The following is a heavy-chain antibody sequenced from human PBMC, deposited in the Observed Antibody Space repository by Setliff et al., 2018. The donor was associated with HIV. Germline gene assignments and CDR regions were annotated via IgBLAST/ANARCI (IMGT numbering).Heavy chain of an antibody. J-gene: IGHJ6*03. V-gene: IGHV3-30*02. Sequence: GESLKISCAASGFTFSSYGMHWVRQAPGKGLEWVTFIRYDVSDKYYADSVKGRFTISRDNSKNTLYLQMNSLRTEDTAVYYCAKNARDYYYYYMDVWGKGTTVTVSS. CDR1: GFTFSSYG. CDR2: IRYDVSDK. CDR3: AKNARDYYYYYMDV.